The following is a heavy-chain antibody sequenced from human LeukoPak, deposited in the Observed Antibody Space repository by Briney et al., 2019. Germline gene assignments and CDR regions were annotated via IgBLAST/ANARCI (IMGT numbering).Heavy chain of an antibody. CDR2: ISGSGGST. Sequence: GGSLRLSCAASGFTFSSYAMSWVRQAPGKGLEWVSAISGSGGSTYYADSVKGRFTISRDNSKNTLYLQMNSLRAEDTAVYYWAKDPTMVRGVHFDYRGQGTLVTVSS. D-gene: IGHD3-10*01. J-gene: IGHJ4*02. CDR1: GFTFSSYA. V-gene: IGHV3-23*01. CDR3: AKDPTMVRGVHFDY.